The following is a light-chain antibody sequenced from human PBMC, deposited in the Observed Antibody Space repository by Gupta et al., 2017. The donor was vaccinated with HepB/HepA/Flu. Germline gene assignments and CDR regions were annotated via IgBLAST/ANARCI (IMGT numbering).Light chain of an antibody. CDR3: SARDSSPSARV. CDR1: SNNVGNQG. V-gene: IGLV10-54*04. J-gene: IGLJ3*02. Sequence: QAGLTQPPSVSKGLRQTATLTCTGNSNNVGNQGAAWLQQHQGHPPKLLSYKNNNRPSGNPERFSASRSGNTAPLTITGLQPEEGADYYCSARDSSPSARVFGGGTKLTVL. CDR2: KNN.